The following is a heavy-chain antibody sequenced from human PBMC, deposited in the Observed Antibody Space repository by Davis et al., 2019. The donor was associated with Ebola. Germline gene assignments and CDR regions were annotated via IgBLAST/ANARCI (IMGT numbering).Heavy chain of an antibody. CDR2: ISSSSSYI. V-gene: IGHV3-21*01. CDR1: GFPFSNAW. CDR3: ATGGILTGYYNRYYYGMDV. J-gene: IGHJ6*04. D-gene: IGHD3-9*01. Sequence: GESLKISCAASGFPFSNAWMNWVRQAPGKGLEWVSSISSSSSYIYYADSVKGRFTISRDNAKNSLYLRMNSLRAEDTAVYYCATGGILTGYYNRYYYGMDVWGKGTTVTVSS.